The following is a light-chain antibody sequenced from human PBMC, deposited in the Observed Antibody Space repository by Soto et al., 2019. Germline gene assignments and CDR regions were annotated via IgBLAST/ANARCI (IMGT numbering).Light chain of an antibody. Sequence: QSALTQPASVSGSPGQSITISCTGTSSDVGGYNYVSWYQQLPGKAPKLIIYDVSHRPSGVSNRFSGSKSGNTASLTISGLQAEDEADYYCSSYTYRSTLVFGGGTKLIVL. CDR2: DVS. V-gene: IGLV2-14*01. CDR3: SSYTYRSTLV. CDR1: SSDVGGYNY. J-gene: IGLJ2*01.